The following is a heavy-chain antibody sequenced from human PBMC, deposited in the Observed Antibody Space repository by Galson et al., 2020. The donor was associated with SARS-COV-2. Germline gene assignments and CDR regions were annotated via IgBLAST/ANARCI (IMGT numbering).Heavy chain of an antibody. CDR1: GYTLTELS. V-gene: IGHV1-24*01. D-gene: IGHD6-19*01. CDR3: ASGIAVAGNLEDYYYYYGMDV. J-gene: IGHJ6*02. CDR2: FDPEDGET. Sequence: ASVKVSCKVSGYTLTELSMHWVRPAPGKGLEWMGGFDPEDGETIYAQKLQGRVTMTEDTSTDTAYMELSSLRSEDTAVYYCASGIAVAGNLEDYYYYYGMDVWGQGTTVTVSS.